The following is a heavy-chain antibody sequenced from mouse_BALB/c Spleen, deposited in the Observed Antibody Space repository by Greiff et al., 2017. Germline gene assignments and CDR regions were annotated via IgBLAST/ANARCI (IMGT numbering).Heavy chain of an antibody. CDR1: GFSLSRYS. CDR3: ATPNWDVAWFAY. V-gene: IGHV2-6-4*01. D-gene: IGHD4-1*01. Sequence: VMLVESGPGLVAPSQSLSITCTVSGFSLSRYSVHWVRQPPGKGLEWLGMIWGGGSTDYNSALKSRLSISKDNSKSQVFLKMNSLQTDDTAMYYCATPNWDVAWFAYWGQGTLVTVSA. J-gene: IGHJ3*01. CDR2: IWGGGST.